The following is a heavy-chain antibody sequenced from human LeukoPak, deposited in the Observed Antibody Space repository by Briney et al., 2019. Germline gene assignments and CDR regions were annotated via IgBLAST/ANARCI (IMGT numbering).Heavy chain of an antibody. V-gene: IGHV4-39*01. CDR3: ARHSSGWYSPPFYYYYYYMDV. J-gene: IGHJ6*03. CDR2: IYYSGST. CDR1: GGSISSSSYY. Sequence: SETLSLTCTVSGGSISSSSYYWGWIRQPPGKGLEWMGSIYYSGSTYYNPSLKSRVTISVDTSKNQFSLKLSSVTAADTAVYYCARHSSGWYSPPFYYYYYYMDVWGKGTTVTVSS. D-gene: IGHD6-19*01.